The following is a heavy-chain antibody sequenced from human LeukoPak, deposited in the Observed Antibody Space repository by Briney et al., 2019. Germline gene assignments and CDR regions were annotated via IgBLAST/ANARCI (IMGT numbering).Heavy chain of an antibody. V-gene: IGHV1-46*01. D-gene: IGHD1-26*01. Sequence: ASVKVSCKASGYTFTSYYMHWVRQAPGQGLEWMGIINPSGGGTSYAQKFQGRVTITRNTSITTAYMELSGLRSEDTAVYYCARALSGSYQFYYFDYWGQGTLVSVSS. CDR3: ARALSGSYQFYYFDY. CDR2: INPSGGGT. J-gene: IGHJ4*02. CDR1: GYTFTSYY.